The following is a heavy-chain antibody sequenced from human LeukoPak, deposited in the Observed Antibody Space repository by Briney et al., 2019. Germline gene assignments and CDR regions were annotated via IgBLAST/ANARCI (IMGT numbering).Heavy chain of an antibody. CDR2: IYYSGST. D-gene: IGHD1-1*01. CDR1: GGSISSGGYY. V-gene: IGHV4-31*03. J-gene: IGHJ4*02. CDR3: TRENDPGGFDY. Sequence: KPSQTLSLTCTVSGGSISSGGYYWSWIRQHPGKGLGWIGYIYYSGSTYYNPSLKSRVTISVDTSKNQFSLKLSSVTAADTAVYYCTRENDPGGFDYWGQGTLVTVSS.